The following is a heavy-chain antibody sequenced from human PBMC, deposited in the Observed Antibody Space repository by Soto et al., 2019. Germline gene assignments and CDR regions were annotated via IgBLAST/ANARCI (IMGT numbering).Heavy chain of an antibody. J-gene: IGHJ5*02. V-gene: IGHV1-3*01. CDR2: INAGNGNT. Sequence: ASVKVSCKASGYTFTNYGISWVRQAPGQGLEWMGWINAGNGNTKYSQKFQGRVTITRDTSASTAYMELSSLRSEDTAVYYCARSSGWYVWFDPWGQGTLVTVSS. D-gene: IGHD6-13*01. CDR3: ARSSGWYVWFDP. CDR1: GYTFTNYG.